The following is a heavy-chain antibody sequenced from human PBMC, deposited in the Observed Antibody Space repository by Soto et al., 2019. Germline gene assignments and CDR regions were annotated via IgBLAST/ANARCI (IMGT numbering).Heavy chain of an antibody. V-gene: IGHV3-23*01. D-gene: IGHD3-10*02. CDR1: GFTFSSYA. CDR3: AKDAITMSDRNPNWFDP. J-gene: IGHJ5*02. CDR2: ISGSGGST. Sequence: QPGGSLRLSCAASGFTFSSYAMSWVRQAPGKGLEWVSAISGSGGSTYYADSVKGRFTISRDNSKNTLYLQMNSLRAEDTAVYYCAKDAITMSDRNPNWFDPWGQGTLVTVSS.